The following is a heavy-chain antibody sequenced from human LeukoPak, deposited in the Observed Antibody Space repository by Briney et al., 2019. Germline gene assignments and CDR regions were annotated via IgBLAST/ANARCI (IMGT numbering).Heavy chain of an antibody. CDR3: ARYSSTYYFDY. CDR1: GFTFSTYS. CDR2: IGGSSRSI. Sequence: PGGSLRLSCAASGFTFSTYSMNWVRQAPGKGLEWVSSIGGSSRSIYYAASVKGRFTISRDNAKNSLYLQMNSLRAEDTAVYYCARYSSTYYFDYWGQGTLATVSS. J-gene: IGHJ4*02. V-gene: IGHV3-21*01. D-gene: IGHD2-2*01.